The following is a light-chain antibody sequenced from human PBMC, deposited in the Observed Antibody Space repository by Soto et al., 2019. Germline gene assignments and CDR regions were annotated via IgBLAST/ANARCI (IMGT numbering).Light chain of an antibody. CDR2: KVS. V-gene: IGKV2-24*01. J-gene: IGKJ2*01. Sequence: IVMTQTPLSSRVTLGQPASISCRSSQSLLHRDGRTYLSWLQQRPGQPPRLLIYKVSNRLSGVPDRFSGSGAGTDSTLKISRVEADDVGVYYCMQATQFPPYTFGQGTKLEIE. CDR3: MQATQFPPYT. CDR1: QSLLHRDGRTY.